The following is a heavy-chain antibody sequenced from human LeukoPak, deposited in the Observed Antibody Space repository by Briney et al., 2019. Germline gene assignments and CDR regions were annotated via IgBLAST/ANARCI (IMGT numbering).Heavy chain of an antibody. CDR1: GGSISSGGYY. CDR3: ARDIDYYYGMDV. J-gene: IGHJ6*02. D-gene: IGHD2-15*01. V-gene: IGHV4-31*03. Sequence: SQTLSLTCTVSGGSISSGGYYWSCIRQHPGEGLEWVGYIYYSGSTYYNPSLKSRVTISVDTSKNQFPLKLSSVTAADTAVYYCARDIDYYYGMDVWGQGTTVTVSS. CDR2: IYYSGST.